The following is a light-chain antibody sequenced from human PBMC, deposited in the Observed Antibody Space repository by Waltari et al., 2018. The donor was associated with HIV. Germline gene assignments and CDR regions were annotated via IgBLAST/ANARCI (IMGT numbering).Light chain of an antibody. V-gene: IGLV2-14*03. Sequence: QSALTQPASVSGSPGQSINISCTGTHSDVGGYDYVSWYQQYPGKAPKLIIFDVRTRPSGVSHRFSGSKSGNTASLAISGLQAEDEADFYCSSYASTTTSHVVFGGGTKLTVL. CDR2: DVR. CDR3: SSYASTTTSHVV. J-gene: IGLJ2*01. CDR1: HSDVGGYDY.